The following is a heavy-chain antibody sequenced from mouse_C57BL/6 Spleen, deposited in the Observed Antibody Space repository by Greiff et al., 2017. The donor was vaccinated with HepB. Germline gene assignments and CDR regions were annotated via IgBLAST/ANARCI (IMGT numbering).Heavy chain of an antibody. V-gene: IGHV1-54*01. CDR3: ARSGDWDNY. D-gene: IGHD4-1*01. Sequence: QVQLQQSGAELVRPGTSVKVSCKASGYAFTNYLIEWVKQRPGQGLEWIGVINPGSGGTNYNEKFKGKATLTADKSSSTAYMQLSSLTSEDSAVYFCARSGDWDNYWGQGTTLTVSS. CDR2: INPGSGGT. CDR1: GYAFTNYL. J-gene: IGHJ2*01.